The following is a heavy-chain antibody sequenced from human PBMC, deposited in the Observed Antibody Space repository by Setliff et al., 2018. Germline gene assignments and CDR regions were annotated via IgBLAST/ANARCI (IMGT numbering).Heavy chain of an antibody. Sequence: PSETLSLTCTVSGGSISSYYWSWIRQPPGKGLEWNGYIYYSGSTNYNPPLKSRVTISVDTSKNQFSLKLSSVTAADTAVYYCARDPGYSSGWLFASPAFDYWGQGTLVTVSS. D-gene: IGHD6-19*01. J-gene: IGHJ4*02. CDR1: GGSISSYY. CDR2: IYYSGST. V-gene: IGHV4-59*01. CDR3: ARDPGYSSGWLFASPAFDY.